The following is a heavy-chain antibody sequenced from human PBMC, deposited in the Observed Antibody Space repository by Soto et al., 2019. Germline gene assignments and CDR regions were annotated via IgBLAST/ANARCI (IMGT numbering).Heavy chain of an antibody. CDR2: FGVDYVT. V-gene: IGHV3-23*01. D-gene: IGHD2-8*02. CDR1: GFSFSTYA. CDR3: AKGEGSFDHTGPDQ. Sequence: EVQLLESGGGLIQPGGSLRLSCATFGFSFSTYAMSWVRQAPGKGLEWVSGFGVDYVTYYADSVRGRFTISRDNSKNTLYLQMNRLTAEDTAQYYCAKGEGSFDHTGPDQWGQGTLVTVSS. J-gene: IGHJ4*02.